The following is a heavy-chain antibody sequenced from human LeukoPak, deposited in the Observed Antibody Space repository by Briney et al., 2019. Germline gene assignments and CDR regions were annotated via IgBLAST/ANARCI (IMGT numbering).Heavy chain of an antibody. CDR2: IYYSGST. CDR1: GGSISSSSYY. V-gene: IGHV4-39*07. CDR3: ARDKGTSYLSSFDY. J-gene: IGHJ4*02. Sequence: SETLSLTCTVSGGSISSSSYYWGWIRQPPGRGLEWIGSIYYSGSTYYNPSLKSRVTISVDTSKNQFSLKLSSVTAADTAVYYCARDKGTSYLSSFDYWGQGTLVTVSS. D-gene: IGHD6-6*01.